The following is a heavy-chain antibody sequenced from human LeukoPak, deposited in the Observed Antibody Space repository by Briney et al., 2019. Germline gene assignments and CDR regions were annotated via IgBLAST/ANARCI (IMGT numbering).Heavy chain of an antibody. Sequence: SETLSLTCTVSGGSIFSYYWNWIRQPPGKGLEGIGYIYSNGITNYIPSLRSRGTISIATSKNQFSLRLRSVTAADTAIYYCARRAYYDSSGYYPTSGYFDLWGRGTLVTVSS. J-gene: IGHJ2*01. V-gene: IGHV4-4*08. CDR3: ARRAYYDSSGYYPTSGYFDL. D-gene: IGHD3-22*01. CDR2: IYSNGIT. CDR1: GGSIFSYY.